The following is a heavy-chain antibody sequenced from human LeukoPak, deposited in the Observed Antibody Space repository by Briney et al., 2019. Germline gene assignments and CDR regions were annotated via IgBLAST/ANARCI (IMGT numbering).Heavy chain of an antibody. J-gene: IGHJ4*01. CDR2: ITSSSSYI. CDR1: GFTFSSYS. V-gene: IGHV3-21*01. D-gene: IGHD6-19*01. CDR3: ARCSGGWSDY. Sequence: GGSLRLSCAASGFTFSSYSMNWVRQAPGKGLEWVASITSSSSYIYYADSVKGRFTISRDNAKNSLYLQMNSLRAEDTAVYYCARCSGGWSDYWGQGTLVTVSS.